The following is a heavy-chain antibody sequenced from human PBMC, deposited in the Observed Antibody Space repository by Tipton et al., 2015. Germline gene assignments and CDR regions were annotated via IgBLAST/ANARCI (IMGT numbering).Heavy chain of an antibody. CDR3: AREKHDSAGAFDI. CDR2: IYSGGST. V-gene: IGHV3-53*01. J-gene: IGHJ3*02. Sequence: SLRLSCAASGFTVSSNYMSWVRQAPGKGLEWVSIIYSGGSTYYADSVKGRFTISRDNSKNMLFLQMNSLRAEDTAVYYCAREKHDSAGAFDIWGQGTMVTVSS. D-gene: IGHD3-22*01. CDR1: GFTVSSNY.